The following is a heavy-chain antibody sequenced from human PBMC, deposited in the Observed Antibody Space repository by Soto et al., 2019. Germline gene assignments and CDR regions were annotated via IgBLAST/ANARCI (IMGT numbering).Heavy chain of an antibody. J-gene: IGHJ4*02. D-gene: IGHD6-6*01. CDR3: ARERSSSSLDY. CDR1: GYTLTSYD. CDR2: MNPNSGNT. V-gene: IGHV1-8*01. Sequence: QVQLVQSGAEVKKPGASGKVSCKASGYTLTSYDVNWVRQATGQGLEWMGWMNPNSGNTGYAQKFQGRVTMTRNTSISTSYMELSSLRSEDTPVYYCARERSSSSLDYWGQGTLVSVSS.